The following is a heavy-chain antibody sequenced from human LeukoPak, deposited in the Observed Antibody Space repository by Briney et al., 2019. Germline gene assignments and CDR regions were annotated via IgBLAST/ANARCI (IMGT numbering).Heavy chain of an antibody. CDR3: AKLNGDYT. Sequence: PGGSLRLSCAASGFIFSGYGMNWVRQAPGKGLEWVSSISSSSSSIYYADSVKGRFTISRDNTKKSLYLQMNSLRAEDTAVYYCAKLNGDYTWGQGTLVTVSS. J-gene: IGHJ5*02. D-gene: IGHD4-17*01. V-gene: IGHV3-21*01. CDR2: ISSSSSSI. CDR1: GFIFSGYG.